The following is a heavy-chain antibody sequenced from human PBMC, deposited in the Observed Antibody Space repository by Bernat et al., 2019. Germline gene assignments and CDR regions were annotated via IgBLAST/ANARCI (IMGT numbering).Heavy chain of an antibody. Sequence: QVQLMQSGAEVKKPGASVKVSCKASGYTFTSYGISWVRQAPGQGLEWMGWISAYNGNTNYAQKLQGRVTMTTDTSTSTAYMELRSLRSDDTAVYYCARKSTYYYDSSGYSHYYYYGMDVWGQGTTVTVSS. CDR2: ISAYNGNT. D-gene: IGHD3-22*01. J-gene: IGHJ6*02. CDR1: GYTFTSYG. CDR3: ARKSTYYYDSSGYSHYYYYGMDV. V-gene: IGHV1-18*01.